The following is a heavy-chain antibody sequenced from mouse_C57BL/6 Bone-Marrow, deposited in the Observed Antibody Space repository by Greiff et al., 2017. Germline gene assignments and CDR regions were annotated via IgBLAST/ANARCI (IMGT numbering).Heavy chain of an antibody. V-gene: IGHV14-3*01. CDR1: GFNIKNTY. Sequence: VQLQQSVAELVRPGASVKLSCTASGFNIKNTYMHWVKQRPEQGLEWIGRIDPANGNTKYAPKFQGKATITADTSSNTAYLQLSSLTSEDTAIYYCARWFYYYGRSFPYAMDYWGQGTSVTVSS. CDR3: ARWFYYYGRSFPYAMDY. D-gene: IGHD1-1*01. CDR2: IDPANGNT. J-gene: IGHJ4*01.